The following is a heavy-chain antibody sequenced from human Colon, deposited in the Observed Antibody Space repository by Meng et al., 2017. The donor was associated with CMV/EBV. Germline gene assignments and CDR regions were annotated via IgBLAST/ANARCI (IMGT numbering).Heavy chain of an antibody. D-gene: IGHD6-13*01. CDR2: IIPMLGSP. Sequence: QVQLGQAGAEVKKPGSSVKVSCKASGGTFDNSTVNWVRQAPGQGLEWMGGIIPMLGSPSYSQKFRGRVTITADELEVNSLRSEDTAVYYCARGKQAGFDLWGQGTLVTVSS. V-gene: IGHV1-69*12. CDR3: ARGKQAGFDL. CDR1: GGTFDNST. J-gene: IGHJ5*02.